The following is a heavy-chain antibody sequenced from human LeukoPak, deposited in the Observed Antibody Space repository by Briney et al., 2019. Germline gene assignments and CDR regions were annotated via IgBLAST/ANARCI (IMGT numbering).Heavy chain of an antibody. J-gene: IGHJ5*02. CDR2: ISPNSGGT. Sequence: ASVKVSCKASGYTFTDYYMHWVRQAPGQGFEWMGWISPNSGGTNYAQKFQGRVTMTRDTSISTAYMELSRLRSDDTAVYYCARDYVGDNWFDPWGQGTLVTVSS. D-gene: IGHD3-16*01. CDR3: ARDYVGDNWFDP. V-gene: IGHV1-2*02. CDR1: GYTFTDYY.